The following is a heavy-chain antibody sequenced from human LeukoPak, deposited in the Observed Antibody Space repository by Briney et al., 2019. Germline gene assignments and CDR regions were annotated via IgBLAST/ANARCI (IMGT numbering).Heavy chain of an antibody. J-gene: IGHJ4*02. CDR1: GFTFSSYG. CDR3: ARASTSAWSFFDY. CDR2: ISYDGSNK. V-gene: IGHV3-30*03. Sequence: GRSLRLSCAASGFTFSSYGMHWVRQAPGKGLEWVAVISYDGSNKYYADSVKGRFTISRDNSKNTLYLQMNSLRAEDTAVYYCARASTSAWSFFDYWGQGTLVTVSS. D-gene: IGHD6-19*01.